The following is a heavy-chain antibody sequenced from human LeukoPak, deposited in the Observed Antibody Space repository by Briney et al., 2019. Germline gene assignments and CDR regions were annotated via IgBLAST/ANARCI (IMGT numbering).Heavy chain of an antibody. CDR2: INSGSLSI. CDR1: GFTFSSYT. J-gene: IGHJ4*02. Sequence: GGSPRLSCAASGFTFSSYTMNWVRQAPGGGLEWVSSINSGSLSIYYADSVMGRFTISRDNDKNSLSLQMTSLRAEDTAVYFCVRDRYDSSGYLDYWGQGTLVTVSS. V-gene: IGHV3-21*01. CDR3: VRDRYDSSGYLDY. D-gene: IGHD3-22*01.